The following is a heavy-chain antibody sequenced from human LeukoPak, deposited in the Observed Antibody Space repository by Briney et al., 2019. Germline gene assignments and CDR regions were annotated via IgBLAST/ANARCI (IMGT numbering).Heavy chain of an antibody. J-gene: IGHJ4*02. V-gene: IGHV4-39*01. CDR2: IYYSGAT. CDR3: ARIVPAATTHDY. D-gene: IGHD2-2*01. CDR1: GGSISSSSYY. Sequence: PSETLSLTCTVSGGSISSSSYYWGWIRQPPGKGLEWIGTIYYSGATYYNPSLKSRVIISVDTSKNQFSLKLSSVTAADTAVYYCARIVPAATTHDYWGQGTLDTVSS.